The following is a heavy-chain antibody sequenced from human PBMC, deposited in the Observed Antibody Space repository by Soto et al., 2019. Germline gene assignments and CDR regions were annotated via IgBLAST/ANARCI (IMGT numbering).Heavy chain of an antibody. CDR3: ATDGPSNSGNLYAFAL. V-gene: IGHV1-18*04. D-gene: IGHD5-12*01. J-gene: IGHJ3*01. Sequence: QAQLVQSGAEVKKSGAAVRVSCKASGYTLTNYGVTWVRQAPGQGLEWLGRVTPYKADTNSAQNLQGRVTMATDTSTNTAYLALRSLRSDDTAVYFCATDGPSNSGNLYAFALWGKGTMVTVSA. CDR2: VTPYKADT. CDR1: GYTLTNYG.